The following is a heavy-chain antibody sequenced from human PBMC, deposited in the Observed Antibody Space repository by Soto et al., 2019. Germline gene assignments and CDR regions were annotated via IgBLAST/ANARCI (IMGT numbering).Heavy chain of an antibody. Sequence: GGSLRLSCAASGVTFCNFAVSGVRQAPGKGLEWVAVISYDGSKKYYADSVKGRFTISRDNSKNTLYLQMNSLRAEDTAVYSCAKPRGTTVTTDFDYWGQGTLVTVSS. J-gene: IGHJ4*02. CDR3: AKPRGTTVTTDFDY. CDR2: ISYDGSKK. D-gene: IGHD4-17*01. CDR1: GVTFCNFA. V-gene: IGHV3-30*18.